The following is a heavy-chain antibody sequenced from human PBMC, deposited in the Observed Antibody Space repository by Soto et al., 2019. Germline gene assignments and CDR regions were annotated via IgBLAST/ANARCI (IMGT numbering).Heavy chain of an antibody. D-gene: IGHD6-13*01. Sequence: ASVKLSCKACGYSFTGYYMHWVRQAPEQGLEWMGWINPNSGGTNYAQKFQGWVTMTRDTSISTAYMELSRLRSDDTAVYYCARNFLDSSSWYYYYGMDVWGQGTTVTV. CDR1: GYSFTGYY. V-gene: IGHV1-2*04. J-gene: IGHJ6*02. CDR3: ARNFLDSSSWYYYYGMDV. CDR2: INPNSGGT.